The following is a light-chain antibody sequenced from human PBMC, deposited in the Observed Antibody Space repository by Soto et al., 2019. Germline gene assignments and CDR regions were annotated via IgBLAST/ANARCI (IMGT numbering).Light chain of an antibody. CDR2: AAS. Sequence: DIQMTQSPSSLSASVGDRVTITCRASQSISSSLNWYQQKLGKAPKLLIYAASSLQSGVPSRFSGSGSGTDFTLTISSLQPEDFATYYCQQTYSTPWTFGQGTEVEIK. CDR3: QQTYSTPWT. CDR1: QSISSS. V-gene: IGKV1-39*01. J-gene: IGKJ1*01.